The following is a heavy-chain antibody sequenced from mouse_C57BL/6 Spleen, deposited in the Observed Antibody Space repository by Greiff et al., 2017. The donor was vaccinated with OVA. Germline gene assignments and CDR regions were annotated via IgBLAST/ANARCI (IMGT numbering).Heavy chain of an antibody. CDR3: ARNPYSNYVGYYAMDY. J-gene: IGHJ4*01. V-gene: IGHV2-2*01. CDR1: GFSLTSYG. Sequence: VKLMESGPGLVQPSQSLSITCTVSGFSLTSYGVHWVRQSPGKGLEWLGVIWSGGSTDYNAAFISRLSISKDNSKSQVFFKMNSLQADDTAIYYCARNPYSNYVGYYAMDYWGQGTSVTVSS. D-gene: IGHD2-5*01. CDR2: IWSGGST.